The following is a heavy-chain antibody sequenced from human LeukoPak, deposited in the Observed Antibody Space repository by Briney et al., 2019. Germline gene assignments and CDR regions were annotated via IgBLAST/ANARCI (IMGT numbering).Heavy chain of an antibody. D-gene: IGHD6-13*01. CDR1: GGSIRSYY. J-gene: IGHJ2*01. Sequence: SETLSLTCTVSGGSIRSYYWSWIRQPPGKGLEWIGYIYYSGGTNYNPSLKSRVTISVDTSKNQFSLKLSSVTAADTAVYYCARVYYSNSYDYWYFDLWGRGTLVTVSS. V-gene: IGHV4-59*01. CDR2: IYYSGGT. CDR3: ARVYYSNSYDYWYFDL.